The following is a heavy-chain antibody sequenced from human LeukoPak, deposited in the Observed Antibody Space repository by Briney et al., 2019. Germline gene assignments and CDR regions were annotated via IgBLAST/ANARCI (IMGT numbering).Heavy chain of an antibody. CDR2: ISYDGSNK. CDR1: GFTFSSYA. V-gene: IGHV3-30*04. J-gene: IGHJ4*02. Sequence: GGSLRLSCAASGFTFSSYAMHWVRQAPGKGLEWVAVISYDGSNKYYADSVKGRFTISRDNSKNTLYLQMNSLRAEDTAVYYCARDSLHIVVVTAVYFDYWGQGTLVTVSS. D-gene: IGHD2-21*02. CDR3: ARDSLHIVVVTAVYFDY.